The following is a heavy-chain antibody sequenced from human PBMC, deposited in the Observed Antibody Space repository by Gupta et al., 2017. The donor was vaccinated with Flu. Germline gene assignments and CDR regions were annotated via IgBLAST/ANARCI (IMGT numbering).Heavy chain of an antibody. Sequence: TFRSYGMPWVRQAPGKGLEWVAIIGSDGINKFYSDSVKGRFTFSRDNYKKTLSLQMNSLRAEDTAVYYCAKERSPYNGFDIWGQGTMVTVSS. D-gene: IGHD1-20*01. CDR2: IGSDGINK. CDR3: AKERSPYNGFDI. V-gene: IGHV3-33*06. CDR1: TFRSYG. J-gene: IGHJ3*02.